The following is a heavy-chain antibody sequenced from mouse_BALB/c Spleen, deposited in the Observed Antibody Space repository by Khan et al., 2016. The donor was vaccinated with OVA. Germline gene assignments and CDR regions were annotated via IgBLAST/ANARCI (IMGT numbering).Heavy chain of an antibody. CDR3: TRRDYYGSSY. D-gene: IGHD1-1*01. V-gene: IGHV1S22*01. J-gene: IGHJ2*01. CDR1: GYTFTSYW. Sequence: LQQPGSELVRPGASVKLSCKASGYTFTSYWMHWVKQRPGQGLEWIGNIYPGSGSTNYDEKFKSKATLTVDTSSSTAYMQLSSLTSEDSAVYYCTRRDYYGSSYWGEGTTLTVSS. CDR2: IYPGSGST.